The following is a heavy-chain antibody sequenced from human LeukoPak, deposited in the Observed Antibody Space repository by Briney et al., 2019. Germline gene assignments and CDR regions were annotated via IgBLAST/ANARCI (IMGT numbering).Heavy chain of an antibody. CDR1: GYTFTSYG. J-gene: IGHJ4*02. CDR2: ISAYNGNT. V-gene: IGHV1-18*01. D-gene: IGHD2-2*01. CDR3: ARDRYCSSTSRPGGDCLLDRPLGY. Sequence: ASVKVSCKAPGYTFTSYGISWVRQAPGQGLEWMGWISAYNGNTNYAQKLQGRVTMTTDTSTSTAYMELRSLRSDDTAVYYCARDRYCSSTSRPGGDCLLDRPLGYWGQGTLVTVSS.